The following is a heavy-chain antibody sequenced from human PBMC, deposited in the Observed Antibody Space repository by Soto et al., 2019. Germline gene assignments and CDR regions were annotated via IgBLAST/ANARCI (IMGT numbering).Heavy chain of an antibody. CDR1: GGSFSGYY. J-gene: IGHJ6*02. V-gene: IGHV4-34*01. CDR2: INHSGST. CDR3: ARERNYDFWSGYFGTRVYYYYGMDV. Sequence: SETLSLTCAVYGGSFSGYYWSWIRQPPGKGLEWIGEINHSGSTNYNPSLKSRVTISVDTSKNQFSLKLSPVTAADTAVYYCARERNYDFWSGYFGTRVYYYYGMDVWGQGTTVTVSS. D-gene: IGHD3-3*01.